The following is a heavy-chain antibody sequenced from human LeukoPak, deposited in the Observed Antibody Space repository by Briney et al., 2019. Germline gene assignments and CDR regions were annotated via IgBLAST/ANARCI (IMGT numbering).Heavy chain of an antibody. V-gene: IGHV4-31*03. CDR3: AREARGMAANAHDSFDI. CDR2: IYHSGST. D-gene: IGHD5-24*01. CDR1: GGSINRGDYH. J-gene: IGHJ3*02. Sequence: SETLSLTCTVSGGSINRGDYHWSWIRQYPGKGLEWIGYIYHSGSTYYNSSLKSRLTISVDTSKNQFSLRLTSLTAADTAVYYCAREARGMAANAHDSFDIWGLGTMVTVSS.